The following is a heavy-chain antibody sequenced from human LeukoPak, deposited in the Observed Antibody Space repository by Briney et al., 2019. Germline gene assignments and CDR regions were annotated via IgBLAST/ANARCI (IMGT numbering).Heavy chain of an antibody. CDR1: GFSFNDHP. J-gene: IGHJ4*02. CDR2: RRNKGRGYST. Sequence: PWGALRPSCSAPGFSFNDHPMGWVRPAPGEGVGGIGRRRNKGRGYSTVFAASVKGRFTISRDEPKNSLYLQMNSLKTEDTAVYYCTRIFYYETGGYYPDHWGQGTLVTVSS. V-gene: IGHV3-72*01. D-gene: IGHD3-22*01. CDR3: TRIFYYETGGYYPDH.